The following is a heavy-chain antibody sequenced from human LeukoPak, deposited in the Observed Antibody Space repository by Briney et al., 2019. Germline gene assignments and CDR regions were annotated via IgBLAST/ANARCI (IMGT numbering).Heavy chain of an antibody. CDR1: GGTFSNYA. CDR3: ARVGTAVDFGMDV. D-gene: IGHD6-13*01. J-gene: IGHJ6*02. Sequence: ASVKVSCKASGGTFSNYAITWVRQAPGQGLEWMGWLSTHNANTNYAQKLQGRVTVTTDTSTSTAYMELRSLRSDDTAVYYCARVGTAVDFGMDVWGQGTTVTVSS. V-gene: IGHV1-18*01. CDR2: LSTHNANT.